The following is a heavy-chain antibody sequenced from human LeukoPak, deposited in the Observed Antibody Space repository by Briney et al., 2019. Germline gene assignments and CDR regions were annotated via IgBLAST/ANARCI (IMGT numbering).Heavy chain of an antibody. CDR1: GGSFSGYY. CDR2: INHSGST. CDR3: ARGGDSSGYYPFDY. Sequence: SETLSLTCAVYGGSFSGYYWSWIRQPPGKGLEWIGEINHSGSTDYNPSLKSRVTISVDTSKNQFSLRLSSVTAADTAVYSCARGGDSSGYYPFDYWGQGTLVTVSS. J-gene: IGHJ4*02. V-gene: IGHV4-34*09. D-gene: IGHD3-22*01.